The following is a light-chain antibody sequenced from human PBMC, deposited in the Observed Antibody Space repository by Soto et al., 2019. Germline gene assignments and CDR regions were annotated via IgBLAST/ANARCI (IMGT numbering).Light chain of an antibody. V-gene: IGKV3-11*01. J-gene: IGKJ4*01. CDR3: QQRSNWPRLT. CDR1: QSVSSY. Sequence: EIVLTQSPATLSLSPGERATLSCRASQSVSSYLAWYQQKPGQAPRLLIYDASNRSTGIPARFSGSGAGTDFTITSSSLEPDDFAVYYCQQRSNWPRLTFGGGTKVEIK. CDR2: DAS.